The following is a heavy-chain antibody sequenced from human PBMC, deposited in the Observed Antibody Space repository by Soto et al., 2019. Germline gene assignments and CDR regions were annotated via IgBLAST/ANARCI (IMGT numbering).Heavy chain of an antibody. J-gene: IGHJ4*02. Sequence: SETLSLTCAVFSGSVSSGSYYWSWIRQPPGKGLEWIGYIYYSGSTNYNPSLKSRVTISVDTSKNQFSLKLSSVTAADTAVYYCARDLSPFYDSSGHGLFDYWGQGTLVTVSS. CDR1: SGSVSSGSYY. CDR2: IYYSGST. CDR3: ARDLSPFYDSSGHGLFDY. D-gene: IGHD3-22*01. V-gene: IGHV4-61*01.